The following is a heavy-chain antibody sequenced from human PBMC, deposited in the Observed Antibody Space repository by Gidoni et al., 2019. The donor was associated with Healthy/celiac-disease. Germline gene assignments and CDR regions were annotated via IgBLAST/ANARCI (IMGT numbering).Heavy chain of an antibody. V-gene: IGHV3-53*01. Sequence: VQLVESGGGLIQPGGSLRLSCAASGFTVSSNYLSWVRQDPGKGLEWVSVIYSGGSTYYADSVKGRFTISRDNSKNTLYLQMNSLRAEDTAVYYCARDLGYYDSSGYYEVPYYYYGMDVWGQGTTVTVSS. D-gene: IGHD3-22*01. CDR3: ARDLGYYDSSGYYEVPYYYYGMDV. CDR1: GFTVSSNY. J-gene: IGHJ6*02. CDR2: IYSGGST.